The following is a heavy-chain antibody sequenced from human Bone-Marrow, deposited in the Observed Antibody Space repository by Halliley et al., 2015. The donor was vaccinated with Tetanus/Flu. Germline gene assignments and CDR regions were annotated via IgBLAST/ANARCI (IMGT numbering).Heavy chain of an antibody. D-gene: IGHD3-22*01. CDR3: ARSPRDSSKYYLRSFDY. CDR1: GYTIRSDNY. V-gene: IGHV4-38-2*01. J-gene: IGHJ4*02. Sequence: LACDVSGYTIRSDNYWGWIRQSPGQGLEWIGSMYHSGSAYYNPSLQSRVAISVDTSKNQFSLNLYSVTAADTAVYYCARSPRDSSKYYLRSFDYWGLGTLVAVSS. CDR2: MYHSGSA.